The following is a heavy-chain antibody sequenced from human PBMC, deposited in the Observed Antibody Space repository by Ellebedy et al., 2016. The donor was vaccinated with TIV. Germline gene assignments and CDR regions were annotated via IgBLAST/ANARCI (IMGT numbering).Heavy chain of an antibody. V-gene: IGHV3-33*01. CDR3: ARDDCTDGFCFLGNV. CDR2: IWSDGSNK. D-gene: IGHD2-8*01. J-gene: IGHJ3*01. CDR1: GYTFSNYG. Sequence: GGSLRLSXAASGYTFSNYGMHWVRQAPGKGLEWVAGIWSDGSNKNYGESVRGRFTISRDISKNTLYLQMNSLRAEDAAVYYCARDDCTDGFCFLGNVWGQGTMVTVSS.